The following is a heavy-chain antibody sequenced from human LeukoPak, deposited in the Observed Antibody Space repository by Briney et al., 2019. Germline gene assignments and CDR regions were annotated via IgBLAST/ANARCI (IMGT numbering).Heavy chain of an antibody. V-gene: IGHV1-18*01. Sequence: ASVTVSYTASVHSRNTFGITWVRQAPGQGREWIGWISPYNSHRKYADKFQGRVTMTTDTSTTTSYMELRSLRSDDTAVYFCANVAKGRYFFYYMDVWGKGTTVTVS. CDR2: ISPYNSHR. J-gene: IGHJ6*03. D-gene: IGHD2-15*01. CDR1: VHSRNTFG. CDR3: ANVAKGRYFFYYMDV.